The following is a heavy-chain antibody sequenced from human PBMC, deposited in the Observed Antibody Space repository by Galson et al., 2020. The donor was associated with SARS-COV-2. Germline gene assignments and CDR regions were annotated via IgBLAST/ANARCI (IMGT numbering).Heavy chain of an antibody. CDR3: AKDRVYYVSSGYSVND. J-gene: IGHJ4*02. V-gene: IGHV3-43D*04. CDR2: ISWDGGST. D-gene: IGHD3-22*01. Sequence: AGSLRLTCAASGFTFDDYAMHWVRHAPGKGLEWVSLISWDGGSTYYTDSVKGRFTISRDNSKNSLYLQMNSLRAADTALYYWAKDRVYYVSSGYSVNDWGQGTLVTVSS. CDR1: GFTFDDYA.